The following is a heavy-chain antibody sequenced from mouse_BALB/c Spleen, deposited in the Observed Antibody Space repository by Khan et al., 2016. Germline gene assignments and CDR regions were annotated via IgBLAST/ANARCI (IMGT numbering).Heavy chain of an antibody. CDR3: AASYYGSSDFDY. D-gene: IGHD1-1*01. CDR1: GYSITSDYA. J-gene: IGHJ2*01. V-gene: IGHV3-2*02. Sequence: EVQLQESGPGLVKPSQSLSLTCTVTGYSITSDYAWNRIRQFPGNKLEWMGYISYSGSTSYTPSLKRRISITRDTSKNQFFLQLNSVTTEDTATSYCAASYYGSSDFDYWGQGTTLTVS. CDR2: ISYSGST.